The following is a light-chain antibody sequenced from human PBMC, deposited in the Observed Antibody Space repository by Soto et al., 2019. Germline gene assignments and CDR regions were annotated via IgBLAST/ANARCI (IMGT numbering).Light chain of an antibody. CDR1: SSDVGGYNY. Sequence: QSVLTQPRSVSGSPGQSVTISCTGTSSDVGGYNYVSWYQQHPGKAPKLMIYDVSKRPSGVPDRFSGSKSGNTASLTISGLQAEDEAAYYCCSYAGSYTLGVFGTGTKLTVL. CDR2: DVS. CDR3: CSYAGSYTLGV. J-gene: IGLJ1*01. V-gene: IGLV2-11*01.